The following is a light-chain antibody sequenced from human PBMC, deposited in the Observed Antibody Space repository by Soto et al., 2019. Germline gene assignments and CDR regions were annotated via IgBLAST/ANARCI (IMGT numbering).Light chain of an antibody. CDR1: QSISSY. J-gene: IGKJ1*01. V-gene: IGKV1-39*01. CDR3: QQSYSTPLT. CDR2: DAS. Sequence: DIQMTQSPSSLSASVGDRVTITCRASQSISSYLNWYQQKPGKAPQLLIYDASSLQIGVPSRFSGSGSGTDFTLTISRLQHEDFATYYCQQSYSTPLTFGKGTKVEIQ.